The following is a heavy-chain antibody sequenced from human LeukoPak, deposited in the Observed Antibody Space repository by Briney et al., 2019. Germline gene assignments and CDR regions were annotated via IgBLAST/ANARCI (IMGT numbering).Heavy chain of an antibody. Sequence: PGGSLRLSCAASVFIVSSNDMSWVPQAPGKGVEWVSVIYCGGSTHYADSVKGRFTISRDNSKNPLYLQMNSLRAEDTAVYCCTRRGGSYYYYGMDVWGQGTTVTASS. CDR2: IYCGGST. D-gene: IGHD2-15*01. V-gene: IGHV3-53*05. J-gene: IGHJ6*02. CDR3: TRRGGSYYYYGMDV. CDR1: VFIVSSND.